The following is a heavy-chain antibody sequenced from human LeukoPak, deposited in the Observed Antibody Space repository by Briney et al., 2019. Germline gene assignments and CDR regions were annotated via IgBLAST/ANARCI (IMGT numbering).Heavy chain of an antibody. J-gene: IGHJ4*02. CDR3: ARCARQHIVFAHVDY. CDR1: GFTFSTYS. D-gene: IGHD6-6*01. V-gene: IGHV3-64*01. CDR2: ISSNGGST. Sequence: QPGGSLRLSCAASGFTFSTYSLYWVRQAPGKGLEYVSAISSNGGSTYYANSVRGRFTISRDNSKNKLYLQMGSLRAEDMAVYYCARCARQHIVFAHVDYWGQGVLVTVSS.